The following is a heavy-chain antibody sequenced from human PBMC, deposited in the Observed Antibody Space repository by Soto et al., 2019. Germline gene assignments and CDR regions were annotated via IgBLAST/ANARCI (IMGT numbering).Heavy chain of an antibody. Sequence: QVQLVQSGPEMKKPGSSVKVSCKTSGVSFNNNGIGWVRQAPGHGLEWMGGVSPPFRTSNYARKFQGRISITADASTGTVNMELSSLTSEDTAQYYCARVLYYGSGSYSPYGMDVWGQGTTVTVSS. CDR2: VSPPFRTS. J-gene: IGHJ6*02. CDR1: GVSFNNNG. CDR3: ARVLYYGSGSYSPYGMDV. V-gene: IGHV1-69*01. D-gene: IGHD3-10*01.